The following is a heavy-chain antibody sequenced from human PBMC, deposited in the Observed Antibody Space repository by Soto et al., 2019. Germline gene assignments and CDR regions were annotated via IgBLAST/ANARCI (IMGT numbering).Heavy chain of an antibody. V-gene: IGHV5-51*01. CDR2: IYPGDSDT. CDR1: GYSFTSYW. D-gene: IGHD4-17*01. CDR3: ARLNGDLRPYYFDY. J-gene: IGHJ4*02. Sequence: GGSLRLSCKGSGYSFTSYWIGWVRQMPGKGLEWMGIIYPGDSDTRYSPSFQGQVTISADKSISTAYLQWSSLKASDTAMYYCARLNGDLRPYYFDYWGQGTLVTVSS.